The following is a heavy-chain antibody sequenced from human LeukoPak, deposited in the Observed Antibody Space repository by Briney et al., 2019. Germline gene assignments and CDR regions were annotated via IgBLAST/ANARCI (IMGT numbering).Heavy chain of an antibody. CDR2: IKQDGCEK. Sequence: GGSLRLSCAASGFTFSNSYMTWVRQAPGKGLEWVANIKQDGCEKYYVDSVKGRFTISRDNAKNSLYLQMNSLRAEDTAVYYCARDQRYCSSSSCPWEPFDYWGQGTLVTVSS. V-gene: IGHV3-7*05. CDR1: GFTFSNSY. J-gene: IGHJ4*02. D-gene: IGHD2-2*01. CDR3: ARDQRYCSSSSCPWEPFDY.